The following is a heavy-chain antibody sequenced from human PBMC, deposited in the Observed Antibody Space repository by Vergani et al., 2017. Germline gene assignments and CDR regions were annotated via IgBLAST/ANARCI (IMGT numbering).Heavy chain of an antibody. CDR2: VFHSGSA. D-gene: IGHD3-16*01. V-gene: IGHV4-38-2*02. Sequence: QVQLQESGPGLVKPSETLSLTCSVSGYSISRGYYWGWIRQPPGKGLEWIATVFHSGSAYYNPSLRRRVTISVETSTNQFSLRLTTLTAADTAGYYCARQFWVSQGVGAFETWGRGTEVSVSS. CDR1: GYSISRGYY. J-gene: IGHJ3*02. CDR3: ARQFWVSQGVGAFET.